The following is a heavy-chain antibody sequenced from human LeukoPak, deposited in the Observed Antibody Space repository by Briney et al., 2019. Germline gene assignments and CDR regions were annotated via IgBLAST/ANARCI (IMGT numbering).Heavy chain of an antibody. D-gene: IGHD1-14*01. CDR3: ARDGIAGDFDY. V-gene: IGHV1-69*06. J-gene: IGHJ4*02. CDR1: GDTFSIYS. CDR2: IIPIFGTA. Sequence: SAKVSCKASGDTFSIYSISWVRQDPGQGLEWMGEIIPIFGTANYAQKSQGRVTITEDKSTSTAYMELRSLRSEDTAVYYCARDGIAGDFDYWGQGTLVTVSS.